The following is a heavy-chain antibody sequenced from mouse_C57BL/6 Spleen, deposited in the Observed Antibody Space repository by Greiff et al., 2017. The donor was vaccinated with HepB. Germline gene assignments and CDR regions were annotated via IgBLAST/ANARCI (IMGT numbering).Heavy chain of an antibody. CDR2: IWSGGST. CDR3: ARNPSDGYGDYYAMDY. J-gene: IGHJ4*01. V-gene: IGHV2-2*01. Sequence: VKLVESGPGLVQPSQSLSITCTVSGFSLTSYGVHWVRQSPGKGLEWLGVIWSGGSTDYNAAFISRLSISKDNSKSQVFFKMNSLQADDTAIYYWARNPSDGYGDYYAMDYWGQGTSVTVSS. D-gene: IGHD2-3*01. CDR1: GFSLTSYG.